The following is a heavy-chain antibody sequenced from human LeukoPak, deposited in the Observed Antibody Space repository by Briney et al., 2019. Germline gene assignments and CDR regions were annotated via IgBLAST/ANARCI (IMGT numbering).Heavy chain of an antibody. J-gene: IGHJ4*02. V-gene: IGHV3-48*01. CDR2: ISSSSSTI. Sequence: GGSLRLSCAASGFTFSSYSMNWVRQAPGKGLEWVSYISSSSSTIYYADSVKGRFTISRDNAKNSLYLQMNSLRAEDTAFYYCARDLEAGTTDYWGQGTLVTVSS. D-gene: IGHD1-14*01. CDR1: GFTFSSYS. CDR3: ARDLEAGTTDY.